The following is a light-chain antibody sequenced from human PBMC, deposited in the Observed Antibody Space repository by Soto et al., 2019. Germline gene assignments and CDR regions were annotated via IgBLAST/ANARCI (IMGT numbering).Light chain of an antibody. J-gene: IGKJ1*01. Sequence: EIVMTQSPATLSVSPGDRATISCRASQSVSSNLAWYQQKPGQAPRLLIYGASTRATGIPARFSGSGSGTEFTLTISSLQSEDFSVYYCQQYNNWPPWTFGQGTKVDNK. CDR3: QQYNNWPPWT. V-gene: IGKV3-15*01. CDR2: GAS. CDR1: QSVSSN.